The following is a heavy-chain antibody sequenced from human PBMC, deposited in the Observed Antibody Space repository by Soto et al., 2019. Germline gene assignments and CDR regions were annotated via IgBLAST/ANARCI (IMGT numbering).Heavy chain of an antibody. V-gene: IGHV3-33*01. J-gene: IGHJ2*01. CDR3: PREDGRQYFCTVSAVLLNRSSDL. Sequence: GKGQEWVAVIWYDGSNKYYADSVKGRFTISRDNSKNTLYLQMNSLRAEDTAVFFFPREDGRQYFCTVSAVLLNRSSDL. D-gene: IGHD3-9*01. CDR2: IWYDGSNK.